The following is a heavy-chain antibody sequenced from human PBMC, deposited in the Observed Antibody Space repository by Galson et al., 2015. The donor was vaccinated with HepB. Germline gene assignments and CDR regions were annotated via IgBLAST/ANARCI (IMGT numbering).Heavy chain of an antibody. D-gene: IGHD3-22*01. CDR1: GFSLSNARMG. V-gene: IGHV2-26*01. Sequence: PALVKPTQTLTLTCTFSGFSLSNARMGVSWIRQPPGKALEWLAHIFSNDEKSYSTSLKSRLTISKDTSKSQVVLTMTNMDPVDTATYYCARIRYYDSSGYDYWGQGTLVTVSS. CDR3: ARIRYYDSSGYDY. J-gene: IGHJ4*02. CDR2: IFSNDEK.